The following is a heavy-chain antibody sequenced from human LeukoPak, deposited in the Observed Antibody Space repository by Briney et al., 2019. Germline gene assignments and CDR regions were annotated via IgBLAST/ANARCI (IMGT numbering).Heavy chain of an antibody. CDR2: INTNTGNP. V-gene: IGHV7-4-1*02. CDR3: ARSIAARSLFWFDP. D-gene: IGHD6-6*01. CDR1: GGTFSSYA. J-gene: IGHJ5*02. Sequence: GASVKVSCKASGGTFSSYAISWVRQAPGQGLEWMGWINTNTGNPTYAQGFTGRFVFSLDTSVSTAYLQISSLKAEDTAVYYCARSIAARSLFWFDPWGQGTLVTVSS.